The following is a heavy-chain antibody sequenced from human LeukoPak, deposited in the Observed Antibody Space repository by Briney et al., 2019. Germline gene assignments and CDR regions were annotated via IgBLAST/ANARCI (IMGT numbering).Heavy chain of an antibody. CDR3: ARGMSSGRYAVDI. V-gene: IGHV3-23*01. CDR2: ISGSGGST. Sequence: PGGSLRLSCAASGFTFSSYAMSWVRQAPGKGLEWVSAISGSGGSTYYADSVKGRFTISRDNAKNSLHLQMNSLRAEDTAVYYCARGMSSGRYAVDIWGQGTMVTVSS. D-gene: IGHD6-19*01. J-gene: IGHJ3*02. CDR1: GFTFSSYA.